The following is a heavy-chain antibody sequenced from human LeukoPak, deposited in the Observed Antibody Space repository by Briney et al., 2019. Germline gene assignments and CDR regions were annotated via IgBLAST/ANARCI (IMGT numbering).Heavy chain of an antibody. Sequence: SVKVSCKASGGTFSSYAISWVRQAPGQGLEWMGGIIPIFGTANYAQKFQGRVTITADESTSTAHMELSSLRSEDTAVYYCARKSSSGWFPFDYWGQGTLVTVS. CDR1: GGTFSSYA. D-gene: IGHD6-19*01. J-gene: IGHJ4*02. CDR3: ARKSSSGWFPFDY. CDR2: IIPIFGTA. V-gene: IGHV1-69*13.